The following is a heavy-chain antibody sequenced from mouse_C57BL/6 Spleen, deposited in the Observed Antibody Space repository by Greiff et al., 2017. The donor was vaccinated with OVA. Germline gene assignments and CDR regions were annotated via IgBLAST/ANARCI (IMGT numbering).Heavy chain of an antibody. J-gene: IGHJ2*01. Sequence: VQLQQSGPELVKPGASVKISCKASGYAFSSSWMNWVKQRPGKGLEWIGRIYPGDGDTNYNGKFKGKATLTADKSSSTAYMQLSSLTSEDSAVYFCAREGYSNHDYWGQGTTLTVSA. CDR1: GYAFSSSW. V-gene: IGHV1-82*01. CDR2: IYPGDGDT. CDR3: AREGYSNHDY. D-gene: IGHD2-5*01.